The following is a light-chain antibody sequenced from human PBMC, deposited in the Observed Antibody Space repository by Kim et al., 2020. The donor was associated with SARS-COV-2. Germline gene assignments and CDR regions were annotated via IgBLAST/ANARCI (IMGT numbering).Light chain of an antibody. J-gene: IGKJ1*01. CDR1: QSIDSSS. CDR3: QQYYNSPGT. CDR2: GAS. Sequence: SAGERAPPSCRARQSIDSSSLAWYQQGLAHAPRLLIYGASSTATGIPVRFSGSGSGIDFTITINRLEPEDFEVYYCQQYYNSPGTFGQGTKVDIK. V-gene: IGKV3-20*01.